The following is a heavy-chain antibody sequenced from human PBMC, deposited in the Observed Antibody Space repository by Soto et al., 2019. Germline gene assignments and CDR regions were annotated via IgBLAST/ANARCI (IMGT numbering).Heavy chain of an antibody. D-gene: IGHD7-27*01. Sequence: ASVKVSCKASGYTFTSYYMHWVRQAPGQGLEWMGIINANSGNTNYAQKLQGRVTMTTDTSTSTAYMELRSLRSDDTAVYYCARGLLGLDDAFDIWGQGTMVTVSS. CDR1: GYTFTSYY. CDR2: INANSGNT. V-gene: IGHV1-46*01. J-gene: IGHJ3*02. CDR3: ARGLLGLDDAFDI.